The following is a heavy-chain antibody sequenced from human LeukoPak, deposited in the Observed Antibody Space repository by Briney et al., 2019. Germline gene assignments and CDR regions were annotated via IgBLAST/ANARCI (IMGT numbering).Heavy chain of an antibody. V-gene: IGHV5-51*01. CDR2: IYPGDSDT. CDR1: GYSFTSYW. CDR3: ARHQWELLDVMDY. Sequence: GESLKISCKGSGYSFTSYWIGWVRQMPGKGLEWMGIIYPGDSDTRYGPSFQGQVTISADKSISTAYLQWSSLKASDTAMYYCARHQWELLDVMDYWGQGTLVTVSS. D-gene: IGHD1-26*01. J-gene: IGHJ4*02.